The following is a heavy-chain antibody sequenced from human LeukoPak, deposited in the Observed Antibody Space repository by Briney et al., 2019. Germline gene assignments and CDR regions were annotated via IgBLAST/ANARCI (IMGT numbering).Heavy chain of an antibody. D-gene: IGHD3-10*02. J-gene: IGHJ6*04. CDR2: INWNGVST. Sequence: PGGSLRLSCAASGFTFDDYGMSWVRHAPGKGLEWVSGINWNGVSTGYVDSVKGRFTISRDNAKNSLYLQMNSLRAEDTAVYYCAELGITMIGGVWGKGTTVTISS. V-gene: IGHV3-20*04. CDR3: AELGITMIGGV. CDR1: GFTFDDYG.